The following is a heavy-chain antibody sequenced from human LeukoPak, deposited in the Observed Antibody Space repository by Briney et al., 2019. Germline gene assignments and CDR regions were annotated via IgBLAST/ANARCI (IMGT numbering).Heavy chain of an antibody. V-gene: IGHV1-69*13. CDR3: ARSTVDTAMVSPRSFDY. Sequence: SVKVSCKASGGTFSSYAISWVRQAPGQGLEWMGGMIPIFGTANYAQKFQGRVTITADESTSTAYMELSSLRSEDTAVYYCARSTVDTAMVSPRSFDYWGQGTLVTVSS. CDR2: MIPIFGTA. J-gene: IGHJ4*02. D-gene: IGHD5-18*01. CDR1: GGTFSSYA.